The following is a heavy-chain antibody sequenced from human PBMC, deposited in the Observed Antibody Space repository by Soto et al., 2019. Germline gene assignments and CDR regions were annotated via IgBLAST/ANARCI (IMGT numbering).Heavy chain of an antibody. CDR1: GGSISSSSYY. CDR2: IYYSGST. CDR3: ARDRLVTVTTPYYYYGMDV. J-gene: IGHJ6*02. D-gene: IGHD4-17*01. Sequence: SETLSLTCTVSGGSISSSSYYWGWIRQPPGKGLEWIGSIYYSGSTYYNPSLKSRVTISVDTSKNQFSLKLSSVTAADTAVYYCARDRLVTVTTPYYYYGMDVWGQGTTVTVSS. V-gene: IGHV4-39*07.